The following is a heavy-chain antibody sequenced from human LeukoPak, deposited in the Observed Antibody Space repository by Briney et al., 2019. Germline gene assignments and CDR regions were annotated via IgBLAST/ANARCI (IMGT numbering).Heavy chain of an antibody. CDR1: GYSISSSYY. CDR2: IYYSGST. CDR3: VNYYDSSDYQQPNHFDY. D-gene: IGHD3-22*01. J-gene: IGHJ4*02. V-gene: IGHV4-38-2*02. Sequence: SETLSLTCTVSGYSISSSYYWGWIRQPPGKGLDWIGSIYYSGSTYYNPSLKSRFTISVDTSKNQFSLKLSSVTAADTAVYYCVNYYDSSDYQQPNHFDYWGQGTLVTVSS.